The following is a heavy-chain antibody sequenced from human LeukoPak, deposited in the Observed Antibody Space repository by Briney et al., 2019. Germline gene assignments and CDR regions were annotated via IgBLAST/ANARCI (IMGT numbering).Heavy chain of an antibody. Sequence: GGSLRLSCAASGFTFSSYAMSWVRQAPGTGLEWVSAISGSGGSTYYADSVKGRFTISRDNAKNSLYLQMNSLRAEDTAVYYCARIPGSSRYFDYWGQGTLVTVSS. J-gene: IGHJ4*02. CDR2: ISGSGGST. D-gene: IGHD6-13*01. CDR3: ARIPGSSRYFDY. CDR1: GFTFSSYA. V-gene: IGHV3-23*01.